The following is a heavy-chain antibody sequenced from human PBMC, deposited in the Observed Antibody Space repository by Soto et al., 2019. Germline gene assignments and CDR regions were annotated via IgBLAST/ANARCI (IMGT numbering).Heavy chain of an antibody. CDR2: IWYDGSYK. CDR1: GLTFSTNG. V-gene: IGHV3-33*01. J-gene: IGHJ6*02. Sequence: QVQLVESGGGVVQPGRSLRLSCAASGLTFSTNGMHWVRQAPGKGLEWVAVIWYDGSYKNYADSVKGRFTISRDNSKNTLYLQMNSLRVDDTAVYYCARDGCSGPTCYPYGGMDVWGQGTTVTVSS. CDR3: ARDGCSGPTCYPYGGMDV. D-gene: IGHD2-15*01.